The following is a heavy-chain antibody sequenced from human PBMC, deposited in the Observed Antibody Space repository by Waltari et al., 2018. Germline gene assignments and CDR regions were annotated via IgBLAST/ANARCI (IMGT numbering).Heavy chain of an antibody. CDR2: IHHSGST. Sequence: QVQLQQWGAGLLKPSETPALTCAAYGGSLRGCSWSWIRQTPGKGLAWIGEIHHSGSTNYNPSLKSRVTISVDTSKNQFSLKLSSVTAADTAVYYCAREDSSSSYYYYYMDVWGKGTTVTVSS. CDR1: GGSLRGCS. V-gene: IGHV4-34*01. D-gene: IGHD6-6*01. CDR3: AREDSSSSYYYYYMDV. J-gene: IGHJ6*03.